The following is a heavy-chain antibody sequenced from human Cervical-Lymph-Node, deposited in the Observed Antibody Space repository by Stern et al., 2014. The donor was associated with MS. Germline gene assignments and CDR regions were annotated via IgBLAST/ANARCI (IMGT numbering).Heavy chain of an antibody. CDR3: ARDPTRSGFDP. J-gene: IGHJ5*02. Sequence: QVQLQESGPGLVKPSQTLSLTCTVSGGSISSGSYYWSWIRQPAGKGLEWIGRIYTSGSTNYNPSLKSRVTISVDTSKNQSPLKLSSVTAADTAVYYCARDPTRSGFDPWGQGTLVTVSS. V-gene: IGHV4-61*02. CDR1: GGSISSGSYY. CDR2: IYTSGST.